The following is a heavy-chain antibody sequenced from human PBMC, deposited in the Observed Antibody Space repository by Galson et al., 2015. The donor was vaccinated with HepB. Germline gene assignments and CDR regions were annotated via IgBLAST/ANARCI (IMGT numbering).Heavy chain of an antibody. CDR2: IYLGGRT. J-gene: IGHJ4*02. D-gene: IGHD1-1*01. CDR3: ARHMSMPGTRGFDS. CDR1: GGSISSANW. Sequence: SETLSLTCVVSGGSISSANWWSWVRRPPGKGLEWIGEIYLGGRTHYNPSLNSRVTMSIDTSNNQFSLMLTSVTAADTAMYYCARHMSMPGTRGFDSWGQGTLVTVSS. V-gene: IGHV4/OR15-8*02.